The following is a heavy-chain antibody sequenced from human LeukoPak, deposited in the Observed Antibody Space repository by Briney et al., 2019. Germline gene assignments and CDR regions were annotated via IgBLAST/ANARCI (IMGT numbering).Heavy chain of an antibody. V-gene: IGHV4-30-4*01. D-gene: IGHD2-21*02. CDR3: ARGKNMVATATTNYGMDV. CDR1: GGSISSGDYY. CDR2: IYYSGST. J-gene: IGHJ6*02. Sequence: SQTLSLTCTVSGGSISSGDYYWSWIPQPPGKGLEWIGYIYYSGSTYYNPSLKSRVTISVDTSKNQFSLKLSSVTAADTAVYYCARGKNMVATATTNYGMDVWGQGTTVTVSS.